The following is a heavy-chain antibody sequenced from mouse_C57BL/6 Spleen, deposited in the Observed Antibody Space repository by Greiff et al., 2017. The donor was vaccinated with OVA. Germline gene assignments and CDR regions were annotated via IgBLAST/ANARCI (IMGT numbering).Heavy chain of an antibody. V-gene: IGHV1-26*01. CDR3: AVYYYGSPLYAMDY. Sequence: VQLQQSGPELVKPGASVKISCKASGYTFTDSYMNWVKQSHGKSLEWLGDINPNNGGTSYNQKFKGKATLTVDKSSSTAYMELRSLTSEDSAVYYCAVYYYGSPLYAMDYWGQGTSVTVSS. D-gene: IGHD1-1*01. CDR2: INPNNGGT. CDR1: GYTFTDSY. J-gene: IGHJ4*01.